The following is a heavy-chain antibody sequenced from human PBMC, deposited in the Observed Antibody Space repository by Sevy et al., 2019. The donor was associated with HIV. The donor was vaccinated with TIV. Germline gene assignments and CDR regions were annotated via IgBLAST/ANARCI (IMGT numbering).Heavy chain of an antibody. CDR3: ASLPTNYYDISGYSGDDAFDI. Sequence: GGSLRLSCVASGFTFSSYGMHWVRQAPGKGLEWVAVIWNDRTNKNYADSGKGRFTISRDNSRNTPYLQMNSLRAKDTAVYSCASLPTNYYDISGYSGDDAFDIWGQGTMVTVSS. V-gene: IGHV3-33*01. CDR1: GFTFSSYG. CDR2: IWNDRTNK. D-gene: IGHD3-22*01. J-gene: IGHJ3*02.